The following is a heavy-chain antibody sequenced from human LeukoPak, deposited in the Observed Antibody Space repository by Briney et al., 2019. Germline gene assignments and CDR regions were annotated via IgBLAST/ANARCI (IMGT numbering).Heavy chain of an antibody. CDR2: IIPIFGTA. CDR1: GGTFSSYS. CDR3: ARGGRDFDWSQRLDY. V-gene: IGHV1-69*05. D-gene: IGHD3-9*01. J-gene: IGHJ4*02. Sequence: ASVKVSCKASGGTFSSYSISLVRQAPGQGLECMGRIIPIFGTANYAQKFQGRVTITTDESTSTAYMELSSLRSEDTAVDYCARGGRDFDWSQRLDYWGQGTLVTVSS.